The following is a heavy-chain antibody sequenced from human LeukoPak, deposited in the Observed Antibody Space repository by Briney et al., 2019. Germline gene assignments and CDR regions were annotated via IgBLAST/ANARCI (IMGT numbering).Heavy chain of an antibody. D-gene: IGHD6-19*01. Sequence: PGGSLRLSCAASGFTLSSYWMHWVRQAPGEGLVWVSRIDPDGSTTNYADSVKGRFTTSRDNAKNTLYLQMNSLTAEDTAVYYCARNRGWYRADYWGQGTLVIVSP. V-gene: IGHV3-74*01. J-gene: IGHJ4*02. CDR3: ARNRGWYRADY. CDR1: GFTLSSYW. CDR2: IDPDGSTT.